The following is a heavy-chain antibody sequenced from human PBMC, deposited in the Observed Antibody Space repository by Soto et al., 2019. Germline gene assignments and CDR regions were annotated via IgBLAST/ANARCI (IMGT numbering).Heavy chain of an antibody. V-gene: IGHV1-69*13. CDR2: IIPIFGTA. CDR1: GGTFSSYA. Sequence: ASVKVSCKASGGTFSSYAISWVRQAPGQGLEWMGGIIPIFGTANYAQKFQGRVTITADESTSTAYMELSSLRSEDTAVYYCARPTEIVQGFDYWGQGTLVTVYS. D-gene: IGHD6-6*01. J-gene: IGHJ4*02. CDR3: ARPTEIVQGFDY.